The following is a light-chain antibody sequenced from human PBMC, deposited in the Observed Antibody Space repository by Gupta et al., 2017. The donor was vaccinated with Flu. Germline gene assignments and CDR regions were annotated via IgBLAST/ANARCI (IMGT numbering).Light chain of an antibody. V-gene: IGLV1-36*01. CDR3: AAWDDSRNGWV. J-gene: IGLJ3*02. CDR1: SSNIGKHA. Sequence: SVLTQTPSMSAAPRQSVTISCSGRSSNIGKHAVNWYQQFAGRPPKLLMYWDDMAPSGVPERFSGYRIGTSASLAISGLQSEDEADYYCAAWDDSRNGWVFGGGTKLTV. CDR2: WDD.